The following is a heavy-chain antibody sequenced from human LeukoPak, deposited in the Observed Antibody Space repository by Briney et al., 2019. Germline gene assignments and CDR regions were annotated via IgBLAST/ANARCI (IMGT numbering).Heavy chain of an antibody. CDR1: GFTFSSYG. CDR3: ARESSYYGMDV. V-gene: IGHV3-33*01. J-gene: IGHJ6*02. CDR2: IWYDGSNK. Sequence: GGSLRLSCAASGFTFSSYGMHWVRQAPGKGLEWVAVIWYDGSNKYYADSVKGRFTISRDNSKNTLYLQMNSLRAEDTAVYYCARESSYYGMDVWGQGTTVTVSS.